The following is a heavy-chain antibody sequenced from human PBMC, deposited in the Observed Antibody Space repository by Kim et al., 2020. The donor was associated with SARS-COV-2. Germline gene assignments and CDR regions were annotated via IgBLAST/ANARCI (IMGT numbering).Heavy chain of an antibody. CDR3: ARGGHYYGSGSHFDY. J-gene: IGHJ4*02. D-gene: IGHD3-10*01. V-gene: IGHV7-4-1*02. Sequence: ASVKVSCKASGYTFTSYAMNWVRQAPGQGLEWMGWINTNTGNPTYAQGFTGRCVFSLDTSVSTAYLQTSSLKAEDTAVYYCARGGHYYGSGSHFDYWGQGTLVTVSS. CDR2: INTNTGNP. CDR1: GYTFTSYA.